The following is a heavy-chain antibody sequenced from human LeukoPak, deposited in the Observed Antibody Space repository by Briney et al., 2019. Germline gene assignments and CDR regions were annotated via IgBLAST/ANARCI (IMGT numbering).Heavy chain of an antibody. CDR3: ARDGNTAMSNYFDY. CDR1: GYTFTSYY. V-gene: IGHV1-46*01. J-gene: IGHJ4*02. CDR2: INPSGGST. D-gene: IGHD5-18*01. Sequence: ASVKVSCKASGYTFTSYYMHWVRQAPGQGLEWMGIINPSGGSTSYAQKFQGRVTMTSDMSTSTVDMELSSLGSEDTAVYYCARDGNTAMSNYFDYWGQRTRVSVSS.